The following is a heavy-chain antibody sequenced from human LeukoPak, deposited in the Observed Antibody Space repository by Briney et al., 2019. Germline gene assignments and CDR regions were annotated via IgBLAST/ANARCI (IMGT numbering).Heavy chain of an antibody. CDR3: ARGGGIAVAGYYFDY. V-gene: IGHV4-59*01. J-gene: IGHJ4*02. CDR1: GGSISSYY. CDR2: IYYSGST. Sequence: PSETLSLTCTVSGGSISSYYWSWIRQPPGKGLEWIGYIYYSGSTNYNPSLKSRVTISVDTSKNQFSLKLSSVTAADTAVYYCARGGGIAVAGYYFDYWGQGTLVTVSS. D-gene: IGHD6-19*01.